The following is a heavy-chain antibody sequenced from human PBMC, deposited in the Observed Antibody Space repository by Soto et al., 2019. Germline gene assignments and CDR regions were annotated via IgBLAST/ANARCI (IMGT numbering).Heavy chain of an antibody. V-gene: IGHV3-21*01. D-gene: IGHD1-26*01. Sequence: SLRLSCVASGFMFTRSTMNWVRQAPGKGLEWVSSITSASDYIFYADSVKGRFTISRDNAKNSLYLQMNSLRAEDTAVYYCARVGNGSSTPLDIWGQGTMVTVSS. J-gene: IGHJ3*02. CDR1: GFMFTRST. CDR2: ITSASDYI. CDR3: ARVGNGSSTPLDI.